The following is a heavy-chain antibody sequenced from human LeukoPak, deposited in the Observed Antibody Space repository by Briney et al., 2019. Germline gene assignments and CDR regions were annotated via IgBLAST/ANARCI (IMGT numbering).Heavy chain of an antibody. CDR2: IYSGGST. J-gene: IGHJ4*02. D-gene: IGHD2-15*01. CDR3: AKQLGYCSDGSCYFPY. V-gene: IGHV3-53*01. CDR1: GFTVSSNY. Sequence: GGSLRLSCAASGFTVSSNYMSWVRQAPGKGLEWVSVIYSGGSTYYADSVEGRFTISRDNSKSTLCLQMNSLKAEDTAVYYCAKQLGYCSDGSCYFPYWGQGTLVTVSS.